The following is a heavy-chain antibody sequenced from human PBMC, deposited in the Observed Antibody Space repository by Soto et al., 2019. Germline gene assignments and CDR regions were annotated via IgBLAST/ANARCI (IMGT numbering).Heavy chain of an antibody. V-gene: IGHV4-39*01. J-gene: IGHJ6*02. Sequence: SETLSLTCTVSGGSISSSSYYWGWIRQPPGKGLEWIGSIYYSGSTYYNPSLKSRVTISVDTSKNQFSLKLSSVTAADTAVYYCARRGFCSGGSCYSKWSYYGMDVWGQGTTVTVSS. CDR1: GGSISSSSYY. CDR2: IYYSGST. CDR3: ARRGFCSGGSCYSKWSYYGMDV. D-gene: IGHD2-15*01.